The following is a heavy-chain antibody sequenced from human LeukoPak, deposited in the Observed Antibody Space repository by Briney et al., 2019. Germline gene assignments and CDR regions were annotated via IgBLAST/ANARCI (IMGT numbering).Heavy chain of an antibody. CDR3: AKEGRAVAALDY. J-gene: IGHJ4*02. Sequence: GGSLRLSCAAYGFTFRSYAMNLVRQAPGKGLEWVSGISGSGGNTYSAESLKGRVTISRDNSKNTLYLQMNSLRAEDTAVYYCAKEGRAVAALDYWGQGTLVTVSS. CDR2: ISGSGGNT. V-gene: IGHV3-23*01. CDR1: GFTFRSYA. D-gene: IGHD6-19*01.